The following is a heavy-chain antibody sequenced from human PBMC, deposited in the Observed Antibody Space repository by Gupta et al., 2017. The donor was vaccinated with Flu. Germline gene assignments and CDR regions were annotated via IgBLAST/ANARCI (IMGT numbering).Heavy chain of an antibody. CDR3: ASTGYWSGYFYDY. V-gene: IGHV3-64*04. D-gene: IGHD3-3*01. Sequence: GRFTISRDNSKNTLYLQMNSLRVEDTALYYCASTGYWSGYFYDYWGQGTPVTVSS. J-gene: IGHJ4*02.